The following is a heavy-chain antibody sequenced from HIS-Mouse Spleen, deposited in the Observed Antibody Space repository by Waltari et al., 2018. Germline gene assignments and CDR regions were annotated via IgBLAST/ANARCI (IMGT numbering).Heavy chain of an antibody. J-gene: IGHJ4*02. CDR3: EGVYGSGSYYFDY. D-gene: IGHD3-10*01. Sequence: QVQLVESGGGVVQPGRSLRPSCAASGFTCSSYGMHWVRQAPGKGLEWVAVISYDGSNKYYADSVKGRFTISRDNSKNTLYLQMNSLRAEDTAVYYCEGVYGSGSYYFDYWGQGTLVTVSS. V-gene: IGHV3-30*03. CDR1: GFTCSSYG. CDR2: ISYDGSNK.